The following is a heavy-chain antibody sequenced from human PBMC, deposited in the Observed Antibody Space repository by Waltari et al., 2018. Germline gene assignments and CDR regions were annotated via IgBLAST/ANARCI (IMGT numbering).Heavy chain of an antibody. CDR3: ARLDYSALRRGCDP. V-gene: IGHV4-39*01. CDR2: VHFSGTT. CDR1: GDPINRDYNY. D-gene: IGHD4-4*01. J-gene: IGHJ5*02. Sequence: QLQLQESGPGLVKPSETLSLSCTVSGDPINRDYNYWGWLRQPPGEGLAWIGTVHFSGTTYYNPSLKSRVTISVDTSKNQFSLKLTSVTAADTAVYYCARLDYSALRRGCDPWGQGTLVTVSS.